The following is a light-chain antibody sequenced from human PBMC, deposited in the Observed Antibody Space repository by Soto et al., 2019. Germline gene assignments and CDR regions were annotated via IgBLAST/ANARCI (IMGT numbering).Light chain of an antibody. CDR1: QSVSSSY. Sequence: EVVLTQSPGTLSLSPGERTTLSCRASQSVSSSYLAWYQQKPGQAPRLLIYAESSRATGIPDRFSGSGSGTDFTLTISRLEPEDFAVYYCQQYGSSRWTFGQGTKVEIK. CDR2: AES. V-gene: IGKV3-20*01. J-gene: IGKJ1*01. CDR3: QQYGSSRWT.